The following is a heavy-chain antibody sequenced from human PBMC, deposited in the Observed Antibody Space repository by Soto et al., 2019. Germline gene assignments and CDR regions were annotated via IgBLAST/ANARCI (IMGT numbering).Heavy chain of an antibody. Sequence: PGGSLRLSCTASGFTFNRHAMTWVRQAPGKGLEWVSGLSDSGGSIYYADSVKGRFTISRDNSMNTLYLQMNTLRAEDTAVYYCAKDVNNDVLAGYYYYWGQGT. J-gene: IGHJ4*02. V-gene: IGHV3-23*01. CDR2: LSDSGGSI. D-gene: IGHD3-9*01. CDR3: AKDVNNDVLAGYYYY. CDR1: GFTFNRHA.